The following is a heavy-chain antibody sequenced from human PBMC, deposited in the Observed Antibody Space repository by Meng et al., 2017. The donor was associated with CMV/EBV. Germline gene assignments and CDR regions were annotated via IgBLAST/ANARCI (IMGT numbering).Heavy chain of an antibody. Sequence: GESLKISCAASGFTFSSYSMNWVRQAPGKGLEWVSSISSSSSYIYYADSVKGRFTISRDNAKNSLYLQMNSLRAEDTAVYYCARYLSIAAQFPRGGMDVWGQGTTVTVSS. CDR3: ARYLSIAAQFPRGGMDV. CDR2: ISSSSSYI. J-gene: IGHJ6*02. D-gene: IGHD6-13*01. V-gene: IGHV3-21*01. CDR1: GFTFSSYS.